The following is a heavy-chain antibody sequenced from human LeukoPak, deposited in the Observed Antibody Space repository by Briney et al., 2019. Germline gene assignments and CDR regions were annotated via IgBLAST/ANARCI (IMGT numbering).Heavy chain of an antibody. CDR2: INHSGST. J-gene: IGHJ4*02. D-gene: IGHD1-26*01. Sequence: SETLSLTCAVYGGSFSGYYWSWIRQPPGKGLEWIGEINHSGSTNYNPSLKSRVTMSVDTSKNQFSLKLSSVTAADTAMYYCAKSGGYGLIDYWGQGTLVTVSS. CDR3: AKSGGYGLIDY. CDR1: GGSFSGYY. V-gene: IGHV4-34*01.